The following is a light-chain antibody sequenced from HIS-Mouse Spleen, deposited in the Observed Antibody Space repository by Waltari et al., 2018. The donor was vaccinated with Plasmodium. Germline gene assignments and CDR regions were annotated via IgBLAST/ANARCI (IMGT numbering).Light chain of an antibody. Sequence: DIQMTQSPSTLSASVGDRVTITCRASQSISSWLDWYQHKPGKAPKLLIYKASSLESVVPSRFSGSGSGTEFTLTISILQPDDFTTYYCQQYNSYWTFGQGTKVEIK. V-gene: IGKV1-5*03. CDR2: KAS. J-gene: IGKJ1*01. CDR1: QSISSW. CDR3: QQYNSYWT.